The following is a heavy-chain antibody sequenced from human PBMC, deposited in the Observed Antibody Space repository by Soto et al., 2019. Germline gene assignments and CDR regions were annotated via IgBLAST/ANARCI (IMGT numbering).Heavy chain of an antibody. J-gene: IGHJ4*02. CDR1: GFTFSSYS. V-gene: IGHV3-48*02. CDR3: ERDQNPPSGWYPAPPESGPLFR. D-gene: IGHD6-19*01. CDR2: ISSSSSTI. Sequence: EVQLVESGGGLVQPGGSLRLSCAASGFTFSSYSMNWVRQAPGKGLEWVSYISSSSSTIYYADSVKGRFTISRDNAKNSLYLQMNSLRDEDTAVYYCERDQNPPSGWYPAPPESGPLFRWGQGTLVTVSS.